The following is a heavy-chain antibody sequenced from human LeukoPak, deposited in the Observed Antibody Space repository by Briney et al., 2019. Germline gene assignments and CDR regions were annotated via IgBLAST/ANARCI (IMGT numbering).Heavy chain of an antibody. CDR2: ISGYNGNT. CDR1: GYPFTSYG. V-gene: IGHV1-18*01. J-gene: IGHJ4*02. Sequence: ASVKVSYKASGYPFTSYGITWVRQAPGQGLEWLGWISGYNGNTNYAQNLQGRVTITTDTSTSTAYMDLRSLRSDDTAVYYCARGLRGYVSGSYLDYWGQGTLVTVSS. D-gene: IGHD3-10*01. CDR3: ARGLRGYVSGSYLDY.